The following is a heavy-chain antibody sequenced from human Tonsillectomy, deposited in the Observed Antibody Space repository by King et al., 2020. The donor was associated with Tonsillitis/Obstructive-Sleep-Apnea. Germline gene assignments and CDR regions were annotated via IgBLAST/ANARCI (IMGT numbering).Heavy chain of an antibody. V-gene: IGHV3-53*01. J-gene: IGHJ2*01. D-gene: IGHD2-2*01. CDR1: VFTVSRNY. Sequence: VQLVESGGTLIQPGGSLRLSCAASVFTVSRNYMSLVRHAPGKWLEGISAVYGGGSPYYADSVKDRLTIARDNSENPLNLQMNSLRAEDPAVYYCAREPVVPASWYFDLWGRGTLVTVSS. CDR3: AREPVVPASWYFDL. CDR2: VYGGGSP.